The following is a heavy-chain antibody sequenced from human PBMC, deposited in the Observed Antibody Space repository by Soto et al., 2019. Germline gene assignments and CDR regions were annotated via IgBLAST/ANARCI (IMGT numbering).Heavy chain of an antibody. CDR3: FSGEAASNHLDNRNSIIIVLPKGVFDY. J-gene: IGHJ4*02. V-gene: IGHV3-7*03. CDR1: GFSFSSYW. CDR2: IREDGRDQ. D-gene: IGHD3-22*01. Sequence: GGSLRLSCAASGFSFSSYWMSWVRQAPGKGLEWVANIREDGRDQYYVDSVKGRFTISRDNAKNSLYVQTKSLKSEDTAVYDCFSGEAASNHLDNRNSIIIVLPKGVFDYWGQGTLVTVSS.